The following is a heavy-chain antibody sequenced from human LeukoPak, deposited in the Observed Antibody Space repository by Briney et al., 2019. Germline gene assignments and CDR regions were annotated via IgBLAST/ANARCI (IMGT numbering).Heavy chain of an antibody. D-gene: IGHD4-17*01. CDR3: ARPHYGDYFSYFDY. CDR1: GGSVSSNGYF. J-gene: IGHJ4*02. Sequence: SETLSLTCTVSGGSVSSNGYFWNWIRQPPGKGLEWVGYIYNRGSTNYNPSLKSRVTISVDTSKNQFSLKLSSVTAADTAVYYCARPHYGDYFSYFDYWGQGTLVTVSS. V-gene: IGHV4-61*08. CDR2: IYNRGST.